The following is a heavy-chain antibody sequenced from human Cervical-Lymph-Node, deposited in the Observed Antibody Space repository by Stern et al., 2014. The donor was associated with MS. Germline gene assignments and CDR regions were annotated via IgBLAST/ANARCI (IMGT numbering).Heavy chain of an antibody. CDR1: GGTVSSHT. D-gene: IGHD3-10*02. Sequence: QVQLVQSGAEVKKPWSSVKVSCKASGGTVSSHTISWVRQAPGQGLEWMGGIIPIFGTPNYALKFQGRVTITADKSTSTAYLELNSLRSDDSAVYYCAREVTMVGFDPWGQGTLVTVSS. V-gene: IGHV1-69*06. CDR3: AREVTMVGFDP. J-gene: IGHJ5*02. CDR2: IIPIFGTP.